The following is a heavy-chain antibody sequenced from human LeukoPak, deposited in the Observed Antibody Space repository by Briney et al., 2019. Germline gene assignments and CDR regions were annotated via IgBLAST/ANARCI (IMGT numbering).Heavy chain of an antibody. CDR1: GFTFSSYS. D-gene: IGHD2-2*01. J-gene: IGHJ5*02. Sequence: GGSLRLSCAASGFTFSSYSMNWVRQAPGKGLEWVSYVSSRSDYIYYTDSVKGRFTIPRDNAKNSLYLQMNSLRAEDTAVYYCAREGFGYCSSTSCLNWFDPWGQGTLVTVSS. V-gene: IGHV3-21*01. CDR3: AREGFGYCSSTSCLNWFDP. CDR2: VSSRSDYI.